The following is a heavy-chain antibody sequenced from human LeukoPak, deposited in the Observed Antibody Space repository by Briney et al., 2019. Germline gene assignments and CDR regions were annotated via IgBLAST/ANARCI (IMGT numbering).Heavy chain of an antibody. D-gene: IGHD3-22*01. Sequence: SETLSLTCAVSGGSISSGGYSWSWLRQPPGTGLEWIGYIYHSGSTYYNPSLKSRVTISVDRSKNQFSLKLSSVTAADTAVYYCARTSIGYDRSGYNTNHFDYWGQGTLVTVSS. V-gene: IGHV4-30-2*01. J-gene: IGHJ4*02. CDR1: GGSISSGGYS. CDR3: ARTSIGYDRSGYNTNHFDY. CDR2: IYHSGST.